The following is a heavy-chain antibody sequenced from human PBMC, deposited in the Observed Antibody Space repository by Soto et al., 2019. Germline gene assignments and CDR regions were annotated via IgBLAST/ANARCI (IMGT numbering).Heavy chain of an antibody. CDR3: VTGEYDSSSYNPPEYDS. CDR1: GYTLAELS. Sequence: GASVQVSGQVSGYTLAELSIHWVRQARGKGLEWMGGFDPGDAEVIYAQKFQDTVTLTEDTSTDTAYMELRSLTPDHTAVYYCVTGEYDSSSYNPPEYDSWGQGTLVTVSS. CDR2: FDPGDAEV. V-gene: IGHV1-24*01. J-gene: IGHJ4*02. D-gene: IGHD3-22*01.